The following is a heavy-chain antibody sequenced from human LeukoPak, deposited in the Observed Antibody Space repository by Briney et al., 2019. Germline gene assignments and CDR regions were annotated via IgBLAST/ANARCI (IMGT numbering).Heavy chain of an antibody. D-gene: IGHD2/OR15-2a*01. CDR3: ARDQHCDIFLPVYFDY. J-gene: IGHJ4*02. V-gene: IGHV1-18*01. CDR1: GYTFTSYG. CDR2: IIANFGTT. Sequence: GASVKVSCKASGYTFTSYGISWVRQAPGQGLEWMGWIIANFGTTNYAQKFQGRVTMTADASTSTAYMELRSLRSDDTAVYYCARDQHCDIFLPVYFDYWGQGTLVTVSS.